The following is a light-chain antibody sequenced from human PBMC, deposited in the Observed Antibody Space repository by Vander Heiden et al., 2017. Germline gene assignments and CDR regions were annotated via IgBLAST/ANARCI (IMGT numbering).Light chain of an antibody. Sequence: DIQMTQSPSTLSTSVEDRVTISFRASQTIHKWLAWYQQKPGKAPEPLIYDASTLQSGVPSRFSGAGSGTEFTLTISSLQPDDFATYYCQQYYTFPWTFGRGTKVDI. J-gene: IGKJ1*01. CDR3: QQYYTFPWT. CDR1: QTIHKW. CDR2: DAS. V-gene: IGKV1-5*01.